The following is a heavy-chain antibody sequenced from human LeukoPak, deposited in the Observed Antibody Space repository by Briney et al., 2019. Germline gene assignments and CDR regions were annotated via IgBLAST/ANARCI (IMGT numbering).Heavy chain of an antibody. D-gene: IGHD3-10*01. CDR2: ITGSGDGT. V-gene: IGHV3-23*01. Sequence: SGGSLRLSCAASGFTFSNYAMMWVRQAPGKRREWVPSITGSGDGTYYADSVRGRFTISRDNSENTLYLQLNSLRAEDTAVYFCVKGFVHPTYYFDYWGQGTLVTVSS. CDR3: VKGFVHPTYYFDY. CDR1: GFTFSNYA. J-gene: IGHJ4*02.